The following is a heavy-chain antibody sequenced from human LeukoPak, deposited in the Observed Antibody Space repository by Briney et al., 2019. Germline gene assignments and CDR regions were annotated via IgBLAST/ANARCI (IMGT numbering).Heavy chain of an antibody. CDR2: IIPIFGTA. CDR1: GGTFSSYA. Sequence: SVKVSCKASGGTFSSYAISWVRQAPGQGLEWMGGIIPIFGTANYAQKFQGRVTITADESTSTAYMELSSLRSEDTTVYYCATDLRGYSYGDKIDYWGQGTLVTVSS. J-gene: IGHJ4*02. D-gene: IGHD5-18*01. CDR3: ATDLRGYSYGDKIDY. V-gene: IGHV1-69*13.